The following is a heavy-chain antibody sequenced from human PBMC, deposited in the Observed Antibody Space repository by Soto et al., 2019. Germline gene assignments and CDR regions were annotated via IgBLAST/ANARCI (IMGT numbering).Heavy chain of an antibody. CDR3: ALVVATIPYCFDS. V-gene: IGHV4-30-4*01. CDR1: GGSISGGDYY. CDR2: IYYSGST. Sequence: QVQLQESGPGLVRPSQTLSLTCTVSGGSISGGDYYWSWIRQPPGKGLEWIGYIYYSGSTYYNPSLKSRLTISVDPSKNQVSLKLTSVTAADTALDYGALVVATIPYCFDSWGQGTLVTVSS. D-gene: IGHD5-12*01. J-gene: IGHJ5*01.